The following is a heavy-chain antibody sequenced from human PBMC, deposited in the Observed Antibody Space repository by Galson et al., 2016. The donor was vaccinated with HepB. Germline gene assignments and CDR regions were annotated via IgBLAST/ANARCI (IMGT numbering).Heavy chain of an antibody. V-gene: IGHV1-2*02. J-gene: IGHJ4*02. CDR1: GYTFTDYY. Sequence: CKASGYTFTDYYMHWVRQAPGQGLEWMGWINPNSGGTNYAQKFQGRVTMTRDTSISTAYMELSRLRSDDTAVYYCARGRVGATLDLDYWGQGTLVTVSS. D-gene: IGHD1-26*01. CDR3: ARGRVGATLDLDY. CDR2: INPNSGGT.